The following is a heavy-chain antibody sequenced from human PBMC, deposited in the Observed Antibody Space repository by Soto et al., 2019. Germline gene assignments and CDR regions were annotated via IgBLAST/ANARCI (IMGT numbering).Heavy chain of an antibody. CDR1: GDTFKNYA. J-gene: IGHJ4*01. V-gene: IGHV1-69*01. CDR3: ATSGYNYGPFDY. Sequence: QVQLVQSGAEVRKPGSSVTVSCRASGDTFKNYAISWVRQAPGQGLEWMGGIIPIFGKTDYAQTFHGRVTINGDESRYTAHMVLRGLRSDDTALYYCATSGYNYGPFDYWGRGLLVTVSS. D-gene: IGHD2-15*01. CDR2: IIPIFGKT.